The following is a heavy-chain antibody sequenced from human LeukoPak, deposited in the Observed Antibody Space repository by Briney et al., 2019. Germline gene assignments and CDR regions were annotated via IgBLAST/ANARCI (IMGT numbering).Heavy chain of an antibody. CDR2: IGTAGDT. CDR3: ARAGGYDYVDYYYGMDV. V-gene: IGHV3-13*01. D-gene: IGHD5-12*01. J-gene: IGHJ6*02. Sequence: GGSLRLSCAASGFTFSSYDMHWVRQATGKGLEWVSAIGTAGDTYYPGSVKGRFTISRENAKNSLYLQMNSLRAGDTAVYYCARAGGYDYVDYYYGMDVWGQGTTVTVSS. CDR1: GFTFSSYD.